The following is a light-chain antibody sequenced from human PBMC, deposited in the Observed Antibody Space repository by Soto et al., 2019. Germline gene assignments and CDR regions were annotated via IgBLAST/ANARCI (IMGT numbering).Light chain of an antibody. CDR2: DVS. CDR1: SSDVGGYNY. Sequence: QSALTQPASVSGSPGQSITIPCTGTSSDVGGYNYVSWYQQHPGKAPKLMIYDVSNRPSGVSNRFSGPQSGNTASLTITGIHPEDEADYYCSSYTSSSTLGVFGGGTKLTVL. CDR3: SSYTSSSTLGV. J-gene: IGLJ2*01. V-gene: IGLV2-14*01.